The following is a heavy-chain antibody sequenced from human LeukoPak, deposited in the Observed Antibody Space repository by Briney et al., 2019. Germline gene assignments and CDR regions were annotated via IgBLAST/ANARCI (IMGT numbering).Heavy chain of an antibody. CDR1: GGSITDSF. CDR2: IYSSGIT. CDR3: ASEQTTXGGRRLXS. D-gene: IGHD1-26*01. J-gene: IGHJ4*02. Sequence: SETLSLTCTVSGGSITDSFWTWIRQPAGKGLEWIGRIYSSGITNCSPSLKSRVTMSVDTSKTQFSLNLTPVTAADTAVYVCASEQTTXGGRRLXSWGQGTLVIV. V-gene: IGHV4-4*07.